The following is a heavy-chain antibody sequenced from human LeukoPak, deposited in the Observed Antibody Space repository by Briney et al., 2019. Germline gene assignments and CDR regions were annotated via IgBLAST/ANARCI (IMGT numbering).Heavy chain of an antibody. CDR2: ISPGGGTT. CDR1: GFAFGSEA. D-gene: IGHD3-10*01. CDR3: AKDRATYSYGSGSPPWDAFDI. J-gene: IGHJ3*02. V-gene: IGHV3-23*01. Sequence: GGSLRLSCGVSGFAFGSEAMNWVRQSPARGLEWVASISPGGGTTYYADSVKGRFTISRDKSKNTLYLQMNSLRAEDTAVYYCAKDRATYSYGSGSPPWDAFDIWGQGTMVTVSS.